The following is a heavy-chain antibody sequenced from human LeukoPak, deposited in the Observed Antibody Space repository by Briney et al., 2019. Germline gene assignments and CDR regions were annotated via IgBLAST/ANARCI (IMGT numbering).Heavy chain of an antibody. D-gene: IGHD1-1*01. V-gene: IGHV4-30-2*01. CDR3: ARVPSGWYFDL. J-gene: IGHJ2*01. Sequence: PSETLSLTCAVSGGSISSGGYSWSWIRQPPGKGLEWIGYIYHSGSTYYNPSLKSRVTISVDRSKNQFSLKLSSVTAADTAVYHCARVPSGWYFDLWGRGTLVTVSS. CDR1: GGSISSGGYS. CDR2: IYHSGST.